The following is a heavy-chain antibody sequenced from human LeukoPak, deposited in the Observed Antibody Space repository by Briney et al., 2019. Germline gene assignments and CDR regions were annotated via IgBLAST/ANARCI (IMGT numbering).Heavy chain of an antibody. CDR2: ISGSDSGT. CDR3: AKAPLGRCTGAICYFFDY. Sequence: GGSLRLSCAASGFTFSAYEMNWVRQAPGKGLEWVSAISGSDSGTYHADSVRGRFTISRDNSKNTLYLQMNSLRAEDAAVYYCAKAPLGRCTGAICYFFDYWGQGALVTVSS. V-gene: IGHV3-23*01. J-gene: IGHJ4*02. CDR1: GFTFSAYE. D-gene: IGHD2-8*02.